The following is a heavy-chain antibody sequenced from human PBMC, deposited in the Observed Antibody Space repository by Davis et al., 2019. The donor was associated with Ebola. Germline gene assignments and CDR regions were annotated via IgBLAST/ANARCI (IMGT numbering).Heavy chain of an antibody. CDR3: ARSSSWYDGGDY. D-gene: IGHD6-13*01. J-gene: IGHJ4*02. CDR1: GYTFTGYY. V-gene: IGHV1-2*02. Sequence: ASVKVSCKASGYTFTGYYMHWVRQAPGQGLEWMGWINPNSGGTNYAQKFQGRVTMTRDTSISTAYMELSRLRSDDTAVYYCARSSSWYDGGDYWGQGTLVTVSS. CDR2: INPNSGGT.